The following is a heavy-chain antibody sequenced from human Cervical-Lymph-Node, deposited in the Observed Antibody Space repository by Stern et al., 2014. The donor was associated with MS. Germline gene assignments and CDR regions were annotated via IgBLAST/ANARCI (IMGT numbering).Heavy chain of an antibody. CDR2: ITPLFGTA. CDR3: ARHQGGIAAN. D-gene: IGHD6-13*01. J-gene: IGHJ4*02. V-gene: IGHV1-69*01. CDR1: GGSFSTFD. Sequence: VQLEESGAEVKKPESSVKVSCKASGGSFSTFDISWVRQAPGQGLEWLGGITPLFGTANYAQNFQGRVTFTADESTSTFYMDLTSLRPEDTAVYYCARHQGGIAANWGQGTLVTVSS.